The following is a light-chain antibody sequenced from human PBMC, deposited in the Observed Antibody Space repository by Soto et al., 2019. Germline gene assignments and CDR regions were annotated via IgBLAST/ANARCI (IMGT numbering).Light chain of an antibody. CDR2: DAS. Sequence: EIVLSQSPATLSLSPGERASLSCRASQSISVYLAWYQQKSGQPPRLLIYDASNRATGIPARFSGSGSGTDFTLTLSSLEPEDFAVYYCHQRTRWPPTFGGGTKVEI. J-gene: IGKJ4*01. V-gene: IGKV3-11*01. CDR1: QSISVY. CDR3: HQRTRWPPT.